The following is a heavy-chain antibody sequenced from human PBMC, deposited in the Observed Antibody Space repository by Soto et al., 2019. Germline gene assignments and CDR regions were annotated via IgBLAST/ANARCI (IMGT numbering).Heavy chain of an antibody. CDR1: GFTFSSCW. V-gene: IGHV3-7*03. J-gene: IGHJ6*02. Sequence: EVQLVESGGGLVQPGGSLRLSCVASGFTFSSCWMSWVRQAPGKGLEWVANIKQDGSVRYYVDSVKGRFTISRDNAMNSLYLQMNSLRVEDTAMYYCARDRFQNGMDVWGQGTTVTVSS. CDR3: ARDRFQNGMDV. D-gene: IGHD3-16*01. CDR2: IKQDGSVR.